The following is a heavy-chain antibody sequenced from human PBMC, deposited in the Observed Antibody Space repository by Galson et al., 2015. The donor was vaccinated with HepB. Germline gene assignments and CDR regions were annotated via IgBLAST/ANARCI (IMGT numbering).Heavy chain of an antibody. CDR2: MNPNSGDT. V-gene: IGHV1-8*01. J-gene: IGHJ5*02. D-gene: IGHD3-10*01. Sequence: SVKVSCKASGYTFTSYDINWVRQATGQGLEWMGWMNPNSGDTGYAQKFQGRVTMTRNTSISTAYMELSSLRSEDTAVYYCAKGGPGSYYAWFDPWGQGTLVTVSS. CDR1: GYTFTSYD. CDR3: AKGGPGSYYAWFDP.